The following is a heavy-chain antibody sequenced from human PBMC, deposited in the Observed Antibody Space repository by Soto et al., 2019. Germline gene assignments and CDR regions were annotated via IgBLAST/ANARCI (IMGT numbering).Heavy chain of an antibody. D-gene: IGHD6-13*01. CDR2: ISPLFSTT. V-gene: IGHV1-69*01. J-gene: IGHJ4*02. CDR1: GDLFNNYA. CDR3: AASSSVAAAGDFKF. Sequence: QVQLVQSGAEVKEPGSSVKVSCKATGDLFNNYAVNWVRQAPGQGLEWMGRISPLFSTTNYAQKFQGRVTTGADELTTIVYVEASNLESEDTAMYYCAASSSVAAAGDFKFWGQGTLVTVSP.